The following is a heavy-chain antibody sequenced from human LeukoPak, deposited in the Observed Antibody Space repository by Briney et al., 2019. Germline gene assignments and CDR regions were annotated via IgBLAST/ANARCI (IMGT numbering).Heavy chain of an antibody. Sequence: SETLSLTCTVSGGSVSSGSYYWSWIRQPPGKGLEWIGYIYYSGSTYYNPSLKSRVTISVDTSKNQFSLKLSSVTAADTAVYYCASRYCSGGSCYSDYWGQGTLVTVSS. CDR2: IYYSGST. D-gene: IGHD2-15*01. J-gene: IGHJ4*02. CDR1: GGSVSSGSYY. V-gene: IGHV4-30-4*08. CDR3: ASRYCSGGSCYSDY.